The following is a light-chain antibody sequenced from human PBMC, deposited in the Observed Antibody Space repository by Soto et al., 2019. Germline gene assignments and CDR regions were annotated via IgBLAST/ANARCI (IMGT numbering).Light chain of an antibody. V-gene: IGKV3-11*01. CDR2: DAS. CDR3: QQVNVYPST. J-gene: IGKJ4*01. Sequence: EIVLTQSPGTLSLSPGERATLSCRASQSVSSYLAWYQQKPGQAPRLLIYDASNRATGIPARFSGGGSGTDFTLTITSPQPEDFATYYCQQVNVYPSTFGGGTKVDIK. CDR1: QSVSSY.